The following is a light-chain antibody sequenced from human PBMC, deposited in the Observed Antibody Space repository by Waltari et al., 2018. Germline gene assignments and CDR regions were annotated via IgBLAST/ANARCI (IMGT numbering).Light chain of an antibody. CDR1: SGHSTNV. V-gene: IGLV4-69*01. J-gene: IGLJ3*02. Sequence: QLVLTQSPSASASLGASVKLTCTLSSGHSTNVIAWLQKRPEKGPRYLMKVNSDGSHNKGDAVPDRFSGSSSVAGRYLTISSLQSEDEADYYCQTGGHGTWVFGGGTKLTVL. CDR2: VNSDGSH. CDR3: QTGGHGTWV.